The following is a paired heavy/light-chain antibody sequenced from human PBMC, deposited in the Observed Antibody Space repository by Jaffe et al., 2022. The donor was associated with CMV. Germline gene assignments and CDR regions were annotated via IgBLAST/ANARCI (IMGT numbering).Light chain of an antibody. CDR2: DGS. V-gene: IGKV3-11*01. CDR3: QQRAYYPPT. Sequence: EVVLTQSPATLSLFPGERATLSCRARQSIVTFLAWYQHKPGQAPRLLIYDGSNRATGIPARFSGSGSGTDFTLTISSLEPEDFAVYYCQQRAYYPPTFGQGTKVEIK. J-gene: IGKJ1*01. CDR1: QSIVTF.
Heavy chain of an antibody. Sequence: EVQILASGGGLVQPGGSLRLSCVASGFTFSKSSMTWVRQVPGRGLEWVSSLSDTGGSPYYADSVKGRFTVSRDNSNNTLYLQMNSLRADDTAMYYCARQTGTDVAPYFDSWGQGTLVSVSS. D-gene: IGHD2-21*01. V-gene: IGHV3-23*01. CDR3: ARQTGTDVAPYFDS. CDR1: GFTFSKSS. CDR2: LSDTGGSP. J-gene: IGHJ4*02.